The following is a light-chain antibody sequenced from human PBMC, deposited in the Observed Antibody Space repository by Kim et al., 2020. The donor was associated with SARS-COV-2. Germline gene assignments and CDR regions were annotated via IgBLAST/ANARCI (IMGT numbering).Light chain of an antibody. CDR1: SGSIASNY. CDR2: EDN. CDR3: QSYDSSNLHVV. J-gene: IGLJ2*01. V-gene: IGLV6-57*03. Sequence: NFMLTQPHSVSESPGKTVTISCTRSSGSIASNYVQWYQQRPGSAPTTVIYEDNQRPSGVPDRFSDSIDSSSNSASLTISGLKTEDEADYYCQSYDSSNLHVVFGGGTQLTVL.